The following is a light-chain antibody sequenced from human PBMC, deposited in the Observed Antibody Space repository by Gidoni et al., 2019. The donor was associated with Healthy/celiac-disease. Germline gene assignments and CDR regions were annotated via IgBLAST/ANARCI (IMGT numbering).Light chain of an antibody. CDR1: QSVSSY. CDR3: QQRSNWPIT. J-gene: IGKJ3*01. V-gene: IGKV3-11*01. CDR2: DAS. Sequence: EIVLTQSPATLSLSPGERATLSCRASQSVSSYLAWYQQKPGQAPRLLIYDASNRATGIPARFSGSGSGTDFTLTISSLEPEEFAVYYCQQRSNWPITFXPXTKVDIK.